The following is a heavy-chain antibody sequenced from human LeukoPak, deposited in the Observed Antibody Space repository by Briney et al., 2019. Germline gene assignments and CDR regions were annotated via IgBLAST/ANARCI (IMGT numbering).Heavy chain of an antibody. J-gene: IGHJ3*02. CDR1: GFTFSDYY. V-gene: IGHV3-11*05. D-gene: IGHD2-15*01. CDR2: ISSSSSYT. CDR3: ARVGVYCSGGSCSDDAYDI. Sequence: GGSLRLSCAASGFTFSDYYMSWIRQAPGKGLEWVSYISSSSSYTNYADSVKGRFTISRDNAKNSLYLQMNSLRAEDTAVYYCARVGVYCSGGSCSDDAYDIWGQGTMVTVSS.